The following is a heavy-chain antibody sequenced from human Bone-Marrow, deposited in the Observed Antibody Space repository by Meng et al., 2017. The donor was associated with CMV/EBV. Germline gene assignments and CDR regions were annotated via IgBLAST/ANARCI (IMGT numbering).Heavy chain of an antibody. D-gene: IGHD6-13*01. Sequence: GSLRLSCTVSGGSISSSSYYWGWIRQPPGKGLEWIGSIYSSGSTYYNPSLKSRVTISVDTSKTQFSLKLSSVTAADTAVYYCARLSWGLRGYWGQGTLVTVSS. CDR3: ARLSWGLRGY. CDR2: IYSSGST. CDR1: GGSISSSSYY. V-gene: IGHV4-39*01. J-gene: IGHJ4*02.